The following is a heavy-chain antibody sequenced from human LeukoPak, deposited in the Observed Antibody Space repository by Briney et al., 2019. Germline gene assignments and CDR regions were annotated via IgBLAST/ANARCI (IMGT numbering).Heavy chain of an antibody. CDR1: GFTFDDYG. CDR3: ARVYSSLTVGATPY. J-gene: IGHJ4*02. Sequence: GGSLRLSCAASGFTFDDYGMSWVRQAPGKGLEWVSGINWNGGSTGYADSVKGRFTISRDNAKNSLYLQMNSLRAEDTAFYYCARVYSSLTVGATPYWGQGTLVTVSS. D-gene: IGHD1-26*01. CDR2: INWNGGST. V-gene: IGHV3-20*04.